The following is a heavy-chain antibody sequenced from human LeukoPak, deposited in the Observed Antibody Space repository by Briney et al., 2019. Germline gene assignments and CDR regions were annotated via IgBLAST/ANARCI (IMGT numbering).Heavy chain of an antibody. Sequence: GASVKVSCKASGYTFTGYYMHWVRQAPGQGLEWMGWINPNSGGTNYAQKFQGRVTMTRDTSISTAYMELSRLRSDDTAVYYCARGHTVGTTPIGYWGQGTLVTVSS. V-gene: IGHV1-2*02. CDR2: INPNSGGT. D-gene: IGHD2/OR15-2a*01. CDR3: ARGHTVGTTPIGY. CDR1: GYTFTGYY. J-gene: IGHJ4*02.